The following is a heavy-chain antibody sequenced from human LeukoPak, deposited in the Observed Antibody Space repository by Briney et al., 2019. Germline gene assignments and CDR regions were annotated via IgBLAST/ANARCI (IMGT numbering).Heavy chain of an antibody. Sequence: GGSLRLSCAASGFTFSSYGMHWVRQAPGKGLEWVAVIWYDGSNKYYADSVKGRSTISRDNSKNTLYLQMNNLRVDDTAVYYCAKKGQADDDGKPDWGQGTLVTVSA. V-gene: IGHV3-33*06. D-gene: IGHD1-1*01. CDR1: GFTFSSYG. CDR3: AKKGQADDDGKPD. CDR2: IWYDGSNK. J-gene: IGHJ4*02.